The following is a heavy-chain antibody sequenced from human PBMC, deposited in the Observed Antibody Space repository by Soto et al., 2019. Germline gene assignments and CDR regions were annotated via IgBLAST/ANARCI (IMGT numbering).Heavy chain of an antibody. D-gene: IGHD3-10*02. J-gene: IGHJ4*02. CDR1: GYTFTSSY. CDR2: INPSGGST. Sequence: ASVKVSCKASGYTFTSSYMHWVRQAPGQGLEWMGIINPSGGSTSYAQKFQGRVTMTRDTSTSTVYMELSSLRSEDTAVYYCARDRVKVSHCSGSHWDWGQGTLVTVSS. CDR3: ARDRVKVSHCSGSHWD. V-gene: IGHV1-46*01.